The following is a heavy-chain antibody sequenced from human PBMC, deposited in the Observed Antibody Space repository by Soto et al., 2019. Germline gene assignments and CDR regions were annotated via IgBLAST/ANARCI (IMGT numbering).Heavy chain of an antibody. CDR1: GFTFSNYW. J-gene: IGHJ4*02. CDR3: ARASSLRYCDTTSCSESHYFDY. Sequence: GGSLRLSCAASGFTFSNYWMSWVRQAPGKGLEWVANIKEDGSEKYYVDSVKGRFTISRDNAKNSLYLQVSSLRAEDTAVYYCARASSLRYCDTTSCSESHYFDYWGQGTLVTVSS. V-gene: IGHV3-7*01. D-gene: IGHD2-2*01. CDR2: IKEDGSEK.